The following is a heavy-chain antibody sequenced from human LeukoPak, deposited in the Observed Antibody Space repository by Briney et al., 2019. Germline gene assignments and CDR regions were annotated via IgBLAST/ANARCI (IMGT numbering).Heavy chain of an antibody. V-gene: IGHV1-2*02. Sequence: GASVKVSCKASGYTFTGYYMHWVRQAPGQGLEWMGWINPNSGGTNYAQKFQGRVTMTRDTSISTAYMELSRLRSDDTAVYYCARGPEMATINPLSYFDYWGQGTLVTVSS. CDR1: GYTFTGYY. J-gene: IGHJ4*02. D-gene: IGHD5-24*01. CDR2: INPNSGGT. CDR3: ARGPEMATINPLSYFDY.